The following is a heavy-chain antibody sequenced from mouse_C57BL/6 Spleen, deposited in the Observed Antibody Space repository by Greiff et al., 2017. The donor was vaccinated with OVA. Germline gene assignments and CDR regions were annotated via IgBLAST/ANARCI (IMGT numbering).Heavy chain of an antibody. CDR1: GYTFTSYT. CDR3: ARSPNWEDAMDY. CDR2: INPSSGYT. J-gene: IGHJ4*01. D-gene: IGHD4-1*02. V-gene: IGHV1-4*01. Sequence: QVQLQQSGAELARPGASVKMSCKASGYTFTSYTMHWVKQRPGQGLEWIGYINPSSGYTKYNQKFKDKATLTADKSSSTAYMQLSSLTSEDSAVYYCARSPNWEDAMDYWGQGTSVTVSS.